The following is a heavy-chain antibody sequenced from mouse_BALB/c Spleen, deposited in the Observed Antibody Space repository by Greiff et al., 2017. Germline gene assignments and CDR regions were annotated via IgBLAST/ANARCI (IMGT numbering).Heavy chain of an antibody. J-gene: IGHJ4*01. CDR1: GFTFSSYT. D-gene: IGHD3-1*01. V-gene: IGHV5-6-4*01. CDR2: ISSGGSYT. CDR3: TRDGGYAYAMDY. Sequence: EVNVVESGGGLVKPGGSLKLSCAASGFTFSSYTMSWVRQTPEKRLEWVATISSGGSYTYYPDSVKGRFTISRDNAKNTLYLQMSSLKSEDTAMYYCTRDGGYAYAMDYWGQGTSVTVSS.